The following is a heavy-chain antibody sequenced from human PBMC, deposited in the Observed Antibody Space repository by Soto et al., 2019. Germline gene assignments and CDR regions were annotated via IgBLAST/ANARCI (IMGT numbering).Heavy chain of an antibody. CDR1: GFTFSSYA. V-gene: IGHV3-23*01. CDR2: ISGSGGST. D-gene: IGHD2-2*01. Sequence: EVQLLESGGGLVQPGGALRLSCAASGFTFSSYAMSWVRQAPGKGLEWVSAISGSGGSTYYADSLKGLFTISRDNSKNTLYLNMNSLRAEDTGVYYCAKDLRGYCSSTSCSEDAFDIWGQGTMVTVSS. J-gene: IGHJ3*02. CDR3: AKDLRGYCSSTSCSEDAFDI.